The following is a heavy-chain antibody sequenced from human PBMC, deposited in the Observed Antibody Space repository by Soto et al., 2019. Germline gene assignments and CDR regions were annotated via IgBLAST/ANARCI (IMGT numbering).Heavy chain of an antibody. V-gene: IGHV1-69*13. CDR2: IIPIFGTA. J-gene: IGHJ4*02. CDR3: ARSFDY. CDR1: GYTFSNYG. Sequence: ASVKVSCKASGYTFSNYGITWVRQAPGQGLEWMGGIIPIFGTANYAQKFQGRVTITADESTSTAYMELSSLRSEDTAVYYCARSFDYWGQGTLVTVSS.